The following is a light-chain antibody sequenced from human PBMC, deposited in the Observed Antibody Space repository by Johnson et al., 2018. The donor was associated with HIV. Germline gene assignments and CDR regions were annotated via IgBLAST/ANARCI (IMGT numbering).Light chain of an antibody. CDR2: DNN. Sequence: HSVLTQPPSVSVAPGQKVTISCSGSSSNIGNNYVSWYQQLQGTAPKVLIYDNNKRPSGIPDRFSGSKSGTSATLGITGLQPGDEADYYCVTWDSSRSAYVFGTGTKVTVL. J-gene: IGLJ1*01. CDR3: VTWDSSRSAYV. CDR1: SSNIGNNY. V-gene: IGLV1-51*01.